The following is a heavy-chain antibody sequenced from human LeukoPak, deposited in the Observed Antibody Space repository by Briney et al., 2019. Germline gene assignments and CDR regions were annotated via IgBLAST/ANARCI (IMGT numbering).Heavy chain of an antibody. CDR1: GYSFTSYW. CDR2: IYPGDSDT. D-gene: IGHD6-13*01. Sequence: GESLKISCKGSGYSFTSYWIGWVRQMPGKGLEWMGIIYPGDSDTRYSPSFQGQVTISADKSISTAYPQWSSLKASDTAMYYCARVLRSQLVRGNDAFDIWGQGTMVTVSS. J-gene: IGHJ3*02. CDR3: ARVLRSQLVRGNDAFDI. V-gene: IGHV5-51*01.